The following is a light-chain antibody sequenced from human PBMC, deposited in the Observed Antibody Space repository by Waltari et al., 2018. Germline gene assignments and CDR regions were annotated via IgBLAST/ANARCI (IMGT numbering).Light chain of an antibody. V-gene: IGLV2-23*02. Sequence: QSALTQPASVSGSPGQSITISCPGTRSDLGNYNSVPWYQHLPGKVPKVMISEVTKRPSGVSNRFSGSKSGNTASLTISGLQADDEAEYYCCSDAGSGTYVFGTGTKLTVV. CDR2: EVT. J-gene: IGLJ1*01. CDR3: CSDAGSGTYV. CDR1: RSDLGNYNS.